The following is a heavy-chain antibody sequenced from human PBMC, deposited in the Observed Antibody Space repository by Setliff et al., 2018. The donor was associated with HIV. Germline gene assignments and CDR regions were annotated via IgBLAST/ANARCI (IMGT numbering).Heavy chain of an antibody. J-gene: IGHJ5*02. D-gene: IGHD1-20*01. CDR1: GGSISSGDYY. Sequence: PSETLSLTCTVSGGSISSGDYYWSWIRQHPRKGLEWIGYIYYSGSTNYNPSLKSRVTISVDTSKNQFSLKLSSVTAADTAVYYCATYNWNCFDPWGQGTLVTVSS. CDR2: IYYSGST. V-gene: IGHV4-31*03. CDR3: ATYNWNCFDP.